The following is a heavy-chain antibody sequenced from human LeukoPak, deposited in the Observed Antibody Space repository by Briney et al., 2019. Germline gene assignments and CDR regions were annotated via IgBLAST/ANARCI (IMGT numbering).Heavy chain of an antibody. J-gene: IGHJ4*02. Sequence: ASVKVSCKASGYTFTSYYLHWVRQAPGQGLEWMGIINPSGGSTSYVQKFQGRVTMTRDTSTSTVYMVLSSLRSEDTAFYYCARGPYGGNPSLYYFDYRGQGTLVTISS. CDR3: ARGPYGGNPSLYYFDY. D-gene: IGHD4-23*01. CDR2: INPSGGST. CDR1: GYTFTSYY. V-gene: IGHV1-46*01.